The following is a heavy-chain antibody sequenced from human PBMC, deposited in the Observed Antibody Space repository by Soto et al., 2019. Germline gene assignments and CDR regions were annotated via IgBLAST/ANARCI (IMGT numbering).Heavy chain of an antibody. CDR2: INAGNGNT. D-gene: IGHD2-15*01. Sequence: QVQLVQSGAEVKKPGASVKVSRKASGYTFTSYAMHWARQAPGQRLEWMGWINAGNGNTKYSQKFQGRVTITRDTSASTAYMELSSLRSEDTAVYYCARGPGGPDGPGDYWGQGTLVTVSS. CDR1: GYTFTSYA. J-gene: IGHJ4*02. V-gene: IGHV1-3*01. CDR3: ARGPGGPDGPGDY.